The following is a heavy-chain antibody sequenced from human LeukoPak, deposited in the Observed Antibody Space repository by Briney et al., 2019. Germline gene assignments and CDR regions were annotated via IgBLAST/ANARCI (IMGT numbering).Heavy chain of an antibody. CDR1: GGSISSSSYY. CDR2: IYYSGST. V-gene: IGHV4-39*01. CDR3: ARQRGYCTNGVCYTWYFDY. Sequence: SETLSLTCTVSGGSISSSSYYWGWIRQPPGKGLEWIGSIYYSGSTYYNPSLKSRVTISVDTSKNQFSLKLSSVTAADTAVYYRARQRGYCTNGVCYTWYFDYWGQGTLVTVSS. D-gene: IGHD2-8*01. J-gene: IGHJ4*02.